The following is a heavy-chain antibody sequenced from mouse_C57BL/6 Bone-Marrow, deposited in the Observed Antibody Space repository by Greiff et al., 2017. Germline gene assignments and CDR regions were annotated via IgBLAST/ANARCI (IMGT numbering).Heavy chain of an antibody. V-gene: IGHV1-64*01. D-gene: IGHD2-2*01. CDR3: ARGGGYDGDYFDY. CDR1: GYTFTSYW. J-gene: IGHJ2*01. CDR2: IHPNSGST. Sequence: QVQLQQPGAELVKPGASVKLSCKASGYTFTSYWMHWVKQRPGQGLEWIGMIHPNSGSTNYNEKFKSKATLTVDKSSSTAYMQLSSLTSEDSAVYYCARGGGYDGDYFDYWGQGTTLTVSS.